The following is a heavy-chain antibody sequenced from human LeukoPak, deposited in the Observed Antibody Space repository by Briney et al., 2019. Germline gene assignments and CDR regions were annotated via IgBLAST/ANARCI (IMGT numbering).Heavy chain of an antibody. CDR2: IHYSGST. D-gene: IGHD1-26*01. CDR1: GASISTYY. V-gene: IGHV4-59*12. CDR3: ARGWGAATSEALDI. Sequence: SETLSLTCSVSGASISTYYWSWIRRPPGKGLEWIGHIHYSGSTDHNPSLKSRVSMSVDTSSNHFSLNLSPVTAADTAVYYCARGWGAATSEALDIWGQGTVVTVSS. J-gene: IGHJ3*02.